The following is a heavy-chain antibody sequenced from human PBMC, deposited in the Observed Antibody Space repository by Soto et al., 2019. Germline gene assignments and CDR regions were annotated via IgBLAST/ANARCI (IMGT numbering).Heavy chain of an antibody. CDR2: FDPEDGET. Sequence: QVQLVQSGAEVKKPGSSVKVSCKASGGTFSSYAISWVRQAPGKGLEWMGGFDPEDGETIYAQKFQGRVTMTEDTSTDTAYMELSSLRSEDTAVYYCATVFSSGYPHAFDIWGQGTMVTVSS. CDR1: GGTFSSYA. J-gene: IGHJ3*02. D-gene: IGHD3-22*01. V-gene: IGHV1-24*01. CDR3: ATVFSSGYPHAFDI.